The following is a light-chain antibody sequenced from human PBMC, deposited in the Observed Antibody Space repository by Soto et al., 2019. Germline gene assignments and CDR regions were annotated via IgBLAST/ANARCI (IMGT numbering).Light chain of an antibody. V-gene: IGLV2-14*03. J-gene: IGLJ7*01. CDR2: DVN. CDR3: CSYTTRSTAV. CDR1: SRDVGAFNY. Sequence: QSALTQPASVSGSPGQSITISCAGTSRDVGAFNYVSWYQQYPGKAPTLLIYDVNYRPSGVSSRFSGSKSGNTASLTISGLQAEDEADYYCCSYTTRSTAVFGGGTQLTVL.